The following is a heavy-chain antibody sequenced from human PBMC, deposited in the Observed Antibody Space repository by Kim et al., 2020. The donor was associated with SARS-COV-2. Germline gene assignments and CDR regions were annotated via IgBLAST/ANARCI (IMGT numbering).Heavy chain of an antibody. V-gene: IGHV4-59*08. D-gene: IGHD5-18*01. CDR2: IYYSGST. CDR1: GGSISSYY. Sequence: SETLSLTCTVSGGSISSYYWSWIRQPPGKGLEWIGYIYYSGSTNYNPSLKSRVTISVDTSKNQFSLKLSSVTAADTAVYYCARPGYSYGTDAFDIWGQGTMVTVSS. CDR3: ARPGYSYGTDAFDI. J-gene: IGHJ3*02.